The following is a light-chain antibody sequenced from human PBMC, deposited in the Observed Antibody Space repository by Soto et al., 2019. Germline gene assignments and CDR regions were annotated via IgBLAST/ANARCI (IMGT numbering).Light chain of an antibody. Sequence: QSALTQPASVSGSPGQSITISCTGTSSDIGFYNYVSWYQQSPGKAPNLLIYGVTNRPSGISYRFSGSKSGSTASLTIYGLRDEDEADYYCSSYSTSCFYVFGTGTKLTVL. CDR3: SSYSTSCFYV. CDR1: SSDIGFYNY. J-gene: IGLJ1*01. V-gene: IGLV2-14*01. CDR2: GVT.